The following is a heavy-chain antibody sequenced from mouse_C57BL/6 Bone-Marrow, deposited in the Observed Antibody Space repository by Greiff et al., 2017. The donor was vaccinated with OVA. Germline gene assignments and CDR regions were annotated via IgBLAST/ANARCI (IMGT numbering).Heavy chain of an antibody. Sequence: VKLMASGPGLVQPSQSLSITCTVSGFSLTSYGVHWVRQSPGKGLEWLGVIWSGGSTDYNAAFISRLSISKDNSKSQVFFKMNSLQADDTAIYYCASLYGSRDWYFDVWGTGTTVTVSS. V-gene: IGHV2-2*01. D-gene: IGHD1-1*01. CDR3: ASLYGSRDWYFDV. J-gene: IGHJ1*03. CDR1: GFSLTSYG. CDR2: IWSGGST.